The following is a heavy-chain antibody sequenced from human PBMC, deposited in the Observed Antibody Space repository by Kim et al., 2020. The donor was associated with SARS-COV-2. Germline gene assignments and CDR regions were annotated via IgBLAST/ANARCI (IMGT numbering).Heavy chain of an antibody. V-gene: IGHV3-7*03. CDR2: VNQDGGEY. D-gene: IGHD3-10*01. J-gene: IGHJ4*02. CDR1: GFKFATYW. CDR3: ATGTGLAY. Sequence: GGSLRLSCAASGFKFATYWMTWVRQAPGEGLEWVANVNQDGGEYSYVDSVRGRFTISRDNAKNSVYLQMNGLRADDTAIYYCATGTGLAYWGQGALVTVS.